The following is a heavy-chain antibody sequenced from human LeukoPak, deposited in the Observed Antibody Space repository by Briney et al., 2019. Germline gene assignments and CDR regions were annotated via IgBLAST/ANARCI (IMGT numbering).Heavy chain of an antibody. V-gene: IGHV3-23*01. D-gene: IGHD6-19*01. Sequence: GGSLRLSCAASGFIFSSYAMSWVRQAPGKGLEWVSGISGSGDITYYADSVKGRFTISRDNSKNTVYLQMNSLRADDTAVYYCAKDDISSRWYGFDYWGQGTLVTVSS. CDR1: GFIFSSYA. CDR2: ISGSGDIT. J-gene: IGHJ4*02. CDR3: AKDDISSRWYGFDY.